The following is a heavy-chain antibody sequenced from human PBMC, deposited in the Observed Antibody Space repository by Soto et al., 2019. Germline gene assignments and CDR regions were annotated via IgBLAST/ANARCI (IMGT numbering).Heavy chain of an antibody. CDR3: ATVATNSYNWVDP. Sequence: EVQLVESGGTLVQPGGSLRLSCAASGFTFNPYWMHWVRKAPGKGLVWVSRINSDATKTTYADPVKGRFTISRDNAKNTVYLQMNSLRAEDTAVYYCATVATNSYNWVDPWGQGTLVTVSS. V-gene: IGHV3-74*01. CDR2: INSDATKT. J-gene: IGHJ5*02. CDR1: GFTFNPYW. D-gene: IGHD5-12*01.